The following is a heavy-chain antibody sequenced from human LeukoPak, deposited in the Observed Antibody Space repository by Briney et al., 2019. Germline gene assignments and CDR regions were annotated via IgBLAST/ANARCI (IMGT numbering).Heavy chain of an antibody. V-gene: IGHV1-69*04. CDR3: ARVRIWFGEFLVFDP. CDR2: IIPILGIA. CDR1: GGTFSSYA. D-gene: IGHD3-10*01. Sequence: SVKVSCKASGGTFSSYAISWVRQAPGQGLEWMGRIIPILGIANYAQKFQGRVTITADKSTSTAYMELSSLRAEDTAVYYCARVRIWFGEFLVFDPWGQGTLVTVSS. J-gene: IGHJ5*02.